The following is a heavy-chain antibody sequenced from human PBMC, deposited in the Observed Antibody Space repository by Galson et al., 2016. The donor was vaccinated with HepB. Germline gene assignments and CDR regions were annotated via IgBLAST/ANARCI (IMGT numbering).Heavy chain of an antibody. D-gene: IGHD6-13*01. CDR3: ARAPIEVDGMRHYYYGMDV. J-gene: IGHJ6*02. Sequence: SLRLSCAASGLSFRSYGMHWARQAPGKGLEWVAVISYDGTKRSYGDSVRGRFTISRDNAKKSLYLQMNSLRAEDTAVYYCARAPIEVDGMRHYYYGMDVWGQGTTVTVSS. CDR2: ISYDGTKR. CDR1: GLSFRSYG. V-gene: IGHV3-30*03.